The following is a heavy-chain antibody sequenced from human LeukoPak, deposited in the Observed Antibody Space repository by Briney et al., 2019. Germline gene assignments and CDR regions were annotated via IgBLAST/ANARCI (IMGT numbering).Heavy chain of an antibody. CDR3: AREVVAAITVIGYWFDP. Sequence: SETLSLTCTVSGGSISSSSYYWGWIRQPPGKGLEWIGSIYYSGSTYYNPSLKSRVTISVDTSKNQFSLKLSSVTAADTAVYYCAREVVAAITVIGYWFDPWGQGTLVTVSS. J-gene: IGHJ5*02. CDR2: IYYSGST. V-gene: IGHV4-39*07. CDR1: GGSISSSSYY. D-gene: IGHD2-15*01.